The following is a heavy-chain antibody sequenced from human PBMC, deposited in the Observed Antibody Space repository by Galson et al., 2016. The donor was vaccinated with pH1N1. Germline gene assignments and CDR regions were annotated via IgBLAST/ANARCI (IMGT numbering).Heavy chain of an antibody. D-gene: IGHD2-21*02. CDR1: GYTFTNFD. Sequence: SVKVSCKASGYTFTNFDINWVRQATGQGLEWMGWMNPNSGNTGYAQKFQGRVTMTRNTSIRTAYMELSSLRSEDTANYYCAIMYCGGDCPPGYFDLWGRGTLVTVSS. CDR2: MNPNSGNT. CDR3: AIMYCGGDCPPGYFDL. V-gene: IGHV1-8*01. J-gene: IGHJ2*01.